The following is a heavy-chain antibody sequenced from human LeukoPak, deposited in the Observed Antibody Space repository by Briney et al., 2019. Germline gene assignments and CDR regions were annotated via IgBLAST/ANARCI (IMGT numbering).Heavy chain of an antibody. CDR1: GGSFSGYY. CDR2: INHSGST. Sequence: SETLSLTCAVYGGSFSGYYWSWIRQPPGKGLEWIGEINHSGSTNYNPSLKSRVTISVDTSKNQFSPKLSSVTAADTAVYYCARGNPPDGMDVWGQGTTVTVSS. V-gene: IGHV4-34*01. J-gene: IGHJ6*02. CDR3: ARGNPPDGMDV.